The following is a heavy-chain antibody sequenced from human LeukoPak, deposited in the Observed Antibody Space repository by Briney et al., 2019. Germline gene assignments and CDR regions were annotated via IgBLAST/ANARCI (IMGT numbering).Heavy chain of an antibody. J-gene: IGHJ5*02. V-gene: IGHV4-59*12. CDR3: ARAQLVLTWFDP. Sequence: SETLSLTCTVSGGSISSYYWSWIRQPPGRGLEWIGYIYYSGSTNYNPSLKSRVTISVDTSKNQFSLQLNSVTPEDTAVYYCARAQLVLTWFDPWGQGTLVTVSS. D-gene: IGHD6-13*01. CDR1: GGSISSYY. CDR2: IYYSGST.